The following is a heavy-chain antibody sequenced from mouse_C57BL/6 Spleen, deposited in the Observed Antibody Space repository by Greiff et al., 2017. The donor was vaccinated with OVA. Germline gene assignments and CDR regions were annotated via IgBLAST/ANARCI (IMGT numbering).Heavy chain of an antibody. CDR1: GFTFSSYA. CDR2: ISDGGSYT. Sequence: EVQRVESGGGLVKPGGSLKLSCAASGFTFSSYAMSWVRQTPEKRLEWVATISDGGSYTYYPDNVKGRFTISRDNAKNNLYLQMSHLKSEDTAMYYCARGDFTTVVAFDYWGQGTTLTVSS. D-gene: IGHD1-1*01. CDR3: ARGDFTTVVAFDY. J-gene: IGHJ2*01. V-gene: IGHV5-4*01.